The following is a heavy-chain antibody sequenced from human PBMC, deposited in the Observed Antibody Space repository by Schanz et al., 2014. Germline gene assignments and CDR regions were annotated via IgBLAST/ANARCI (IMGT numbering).Heavy chain of an antibody. Sequence: EVQLVESGGGLVQPGESLRLSCAGSGFSFSNYYMHWVRQAPGKGLVWVSRITGDGSNIVYADSVKGRFTISRDNAKNTLYLQMDSLRAEDTAVYYCYGSGLPWGQGTLVTVSA. CDR1: GFSFSNYY. CDR3: YGSGLP. V-gene: IGHV3-74*01. CDR2: ITGDGSNI. D-gene: IGHD3-10*01. J-gene: IGHJ4*02.